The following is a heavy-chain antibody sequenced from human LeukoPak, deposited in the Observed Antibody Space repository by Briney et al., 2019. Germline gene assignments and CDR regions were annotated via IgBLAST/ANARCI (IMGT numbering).Heavy chain of an antibody. CDR1: GGSISSGGYY. CDR3: ARHVDTAMVNSFLVRGVIGGFDY. V-gene: IGHV4-31*03. Sequence: SHTLSLTCTVSGGSISSGGYYWSWIRQHPGKGLEWIGYIYYSGSTYYNPSLKSRVTISVDTSKNQFSLKLSSVTAADTAVYYCARHVDTAMVNSFLVRGVIGGFDYWGQGTLVTVSS. J-gene: IGHJ4*02. CDR2: IYYSGST. D-gene: IGHD5-18*01.